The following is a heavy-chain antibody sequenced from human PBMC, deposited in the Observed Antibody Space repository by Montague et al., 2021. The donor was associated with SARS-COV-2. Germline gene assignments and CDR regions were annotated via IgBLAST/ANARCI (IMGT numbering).Heavy chain of an antibody. Sequence: SETLSLTCSVSGASFSTYHWCCLLQSPAKGLEWFVFVYYNGSTKYNPSLESRVTRSLGPSKHQFSLRLTSMTVADTAVYYCAREARLCNYGGHDGLDFWGQGTMVIVSS. J-gene: IGHJ3*01. CDR3: AREARLCNYGGHDGLDF. D-gene: IGHD4-23*01. CDR1: GASFSTYH. V-gene: IGHV4-59*13. CDR2: VYYNGST.